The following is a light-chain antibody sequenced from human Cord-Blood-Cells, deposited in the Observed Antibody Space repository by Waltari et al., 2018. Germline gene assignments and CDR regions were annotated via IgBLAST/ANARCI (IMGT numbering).Light chain of an antibody. Sequence: DIQMTQLPSSLSASVGDRVTITCQASQSISSYLNWYQQKPGKAPKLLIYAASSLQSGVPSRFSGSGSGTDFTLTISSLQPEDFATYYCQQSYSTPYTFGQGTKLEIK. CDR3: QQSYSTPYT. V-gene: IGKV1-39*01. CDR1: QSISSY. J-gene: IGKJ2*01. CDR2: AAS.